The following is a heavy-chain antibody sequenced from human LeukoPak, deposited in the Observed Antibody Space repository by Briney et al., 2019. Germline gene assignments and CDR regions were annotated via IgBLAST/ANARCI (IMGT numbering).Heavy chain of an antibody. CDR1: GGSISSYY. J-gene: IGHJ6*03. CDR3: ARDNRYCSSTSCYSPYYYYYYMNV. CDR2: IHYSGST. V-gene: IGHV4-59*01. Sequence: SETLPLTCTVSGGSISSYYWSWIRQPPGKGLEWIGYIHYSGSTNYNPSLKSRVTISGDTSKNQFSLKLSSVTAADTAVYYCARDNRYCSSTSCYSPYYYYYYMNVWGKGTTVTISS. D-gene: IGHD2-2*01.